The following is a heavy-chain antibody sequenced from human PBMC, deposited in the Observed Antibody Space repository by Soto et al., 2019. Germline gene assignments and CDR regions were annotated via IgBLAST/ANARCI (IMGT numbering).Heavy chain of an antibody. D-gene: IGHD1-26*01. J-gene: IGHJ6*02. CDR3: ARDRRIAGDYYYYGMDV. Sequence: GGSLRLSCAASGFTFSSYAMHWVRQAPGKGLEYVSAISSNGGSTYYANSVKGRFNISRDNSKNTLYLQMGSLRAEDMAVYYCARDRRIAGDYYYYGMDVWGQGTTVTVSS. CDR2: ISSNGGST. V-gene: IGHV3-64*01. CDR1: GFTFSSYA.